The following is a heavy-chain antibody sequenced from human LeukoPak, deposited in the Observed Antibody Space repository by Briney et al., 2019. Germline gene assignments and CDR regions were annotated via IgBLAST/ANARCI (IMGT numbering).Heavy chain of an antibody. CDR3: ATEGYCTNGVCYGNWFDP. CDR1: GYTLTELS. D-gene: IGHD2-8*01. V-gene: IGHV1-24*01. CDR2: FDPEGGET. Sequence: ASVKVSCKVPGYTLTELSMHWVRQAPGKGLEWMGGFDPEGGETIYAQKFQGRVTMTEDTSTDTAYMELSSLRSEDTAVYYCATEGYCTNGVCYGNWFDPWGQGTLVTVSS. J-gene: IGHJ5*02.